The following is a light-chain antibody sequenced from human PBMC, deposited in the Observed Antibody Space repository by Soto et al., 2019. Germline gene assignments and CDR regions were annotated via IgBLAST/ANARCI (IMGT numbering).Light chain of an antibody. J-gene: IGKJ2*01. V-gene: IGKV3-20*01. CDR2: GAS. Sequence: EIVLTQSPGTLSLSPGERATLSCRASQSVSSYLAWYQQKPGQAPRLLIYGASKRATGIPDRFSGSGSGTDFSLTISRLEPEDFAVYYCHQYDNAPQTYGQGTKVDIK. CDR3: HQYDNAPQT. CDR1: QSVSSY.